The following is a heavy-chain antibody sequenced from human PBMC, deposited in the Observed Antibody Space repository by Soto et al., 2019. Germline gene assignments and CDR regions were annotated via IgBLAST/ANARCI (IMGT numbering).Heavy chain of an antibody. CDR3: GRDGSSGWHFDS. D-gene: IGHD6-19*01. V-gene: IGHV3-7*01. J-gene: IGHJ4*02. CDR1: GFTFSSYW. Sequence: PGGYLRLSCEASGFTFSSYWLSWVRQAPGKGLEWVANVRQDGSQKYLVDSVKGRFTISRDNAKNSMYLQMNSLRAEDTAVYYCGRDGSSGWHFDSWGQGTLVTVSS. CDR2: VRQDGSQK.